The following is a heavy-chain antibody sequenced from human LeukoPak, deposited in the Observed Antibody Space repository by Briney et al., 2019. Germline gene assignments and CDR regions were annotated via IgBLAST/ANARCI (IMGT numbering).Heavy chain of an antibody. V-gene: IGHV4-59*01. CDR2: IYYSGST. CDR1: GGSISSYY. Sequence: SETLSLTCTVSGGSISSYYLSWIRQPPGKGLEWIGYIYYSGSTNYNPSLKSRVTISVDTSKNQFSLKLSSVTAADTAVYYCARDRWYFDLWGRGTLVTVSS. J-gene: IGHJ2*01. CDR3: ARDRWYFDL.